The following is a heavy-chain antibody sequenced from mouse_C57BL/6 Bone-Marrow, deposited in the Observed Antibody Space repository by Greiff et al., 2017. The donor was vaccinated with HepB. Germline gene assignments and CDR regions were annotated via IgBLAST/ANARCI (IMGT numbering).Heavy chain of an antibody. CDR2: ISSGSSTI. CDR3: ARDAMDY. Sequence: EVMLVESGGGLVKPGGSLKLSCAASGFTFSDYGMHWVRQAPEKGLEWVAYISSGSSTIYYADTVKGRFTISRDHAKNTLLLQMTSLRSEDTAMYYCARDAMDYWGQGTSVTVSS. V-gene: IGHV5-17*01. CDR1: GFTFSDYG. J-gene: IGHJ4*01.